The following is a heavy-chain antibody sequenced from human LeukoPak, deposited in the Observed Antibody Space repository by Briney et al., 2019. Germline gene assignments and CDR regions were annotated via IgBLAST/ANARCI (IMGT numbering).Heavy chain of an antibody. Sequence: SENLSLTCAVSGGSISSGGYSWSWIRQPPGKGLEWIGYIYHSGSTYYNPSLKSRVTISVDRSKNQFSLKLSSVTAADTAVYYCAREKDYYYGMDVWGQGTTVTVSS. D-gene: IGHD2-15*01. CDR3: AREKDYYYGMDV. CDR2: IYHSGST. V-gene: IGHV4-30-2*01. J-gene: IGHJ6*02. CDR1: GGSISSGGYS.